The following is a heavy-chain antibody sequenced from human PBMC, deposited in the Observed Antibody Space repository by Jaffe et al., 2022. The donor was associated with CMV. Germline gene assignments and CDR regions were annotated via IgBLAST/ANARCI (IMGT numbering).Heavy chain of an antibody. Sequence: QVQLVQSGAEVKKPGASVKVSCKASGYTFTGYYMHWVRQAPGQGLEWMGWINPNSGGTNYAQKFQGWVTMTRDTSISTAYMELSRLRSDDTAVYYCARMEVPAAGRNWFDPWGQGTLVTVSS. CDR1: GYTFTGYY. J-gene: IGHJ5*02. CDR3: ARMEVPAAGRNWFDP. CDR2: INPNSGGT. V-gene: IGHV1-2*04. D-gene: IGHD2-2*01.